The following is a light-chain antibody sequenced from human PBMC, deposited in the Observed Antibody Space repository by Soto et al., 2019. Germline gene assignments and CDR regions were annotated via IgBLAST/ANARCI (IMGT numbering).Light chain of an antibody. CDR2: LNSDGSH. CDR3: QTWGSGIVV. J-gene: IGLJ2*01. V-gene: IGLV4-69*01. Sequence: QLVLTQSPSASASLGASVKFTCTLSSGHSNYAIAWHQQQSEKGPRYLMKLNSDGSHSKGDGIPDRFSGSSSGAERYLTISSLQSEDEADYYCQTWGSGIVVFGGGTQLTVL. CDR1: SGHSNYA.